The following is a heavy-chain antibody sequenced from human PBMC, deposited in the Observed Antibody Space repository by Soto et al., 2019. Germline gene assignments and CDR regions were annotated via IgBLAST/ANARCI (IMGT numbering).Heavy chain of an antibody. D-gene: IGHD2-21*01. V-gene: IGHV1-8*01. CDR1: GYTFASYD. CDR3: ARSDGYNFNWLDS. Sequence: QVQLVQSGAEVKTPGASVKVSCKASGYTFASYDINWVRQAPGQGLEWMGWMNPNSGNTGYAQKFQGRLTMTRDTALSIAHMELSSLRNEDTAVYYWARSDGYNFNWLDSWCQGTLVTVSA. J-gene: IGHJ5*01. CDR2: MNPNSGNT.